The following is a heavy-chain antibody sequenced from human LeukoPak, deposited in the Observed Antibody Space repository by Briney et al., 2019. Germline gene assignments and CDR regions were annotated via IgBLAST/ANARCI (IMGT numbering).Heavy chain of an antibody. V-gene: IGHV4-39*07. J-gene: IGHJ6*03. CDR1: GGSISSSSYY. CDR3: ARRVAAAGPYYYYYYYMDV. D-gene: IGHD6-13*01. Sequence: SETLSLTCTVPGGSISSSSYYWGWIRQPPGKGLEWIGSIYYIGSTYYNPSLKSRVTISVDTSKNQFSLKLSSVTAADTAVYYCARRVAAAGPYYYYYYYMDVWGKGTTVTVSS. CDR2: IYYIGST.